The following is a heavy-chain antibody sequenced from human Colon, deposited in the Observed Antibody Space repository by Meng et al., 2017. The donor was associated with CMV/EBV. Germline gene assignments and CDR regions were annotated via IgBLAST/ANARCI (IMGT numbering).Heavy chain of an antibody. CDR1: GFTFSDYA. J-gene: IGHJ4*02. Sequence: GGSLRLSCVVSGFTFSDYAMGWVRQAPGKGLDWVSAITGRSTDTYYADSVKGRFTIFRDNSNNTLYLQMNSLRAADTAVYFCAKESGYGFLGSNYFDSWGQGTLVTVSS. CDR2: ITGRSTDT. D-gene: IGHD3-16*01. V-gene: IGHV3-23*01. CDR3: AKESGYGFLGSNYFDS.